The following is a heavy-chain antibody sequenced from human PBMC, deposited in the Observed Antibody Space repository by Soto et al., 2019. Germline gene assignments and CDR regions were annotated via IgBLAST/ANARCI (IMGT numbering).Heavy chain of an antibody. J-gene: IGHJ4*02. CDR3: ARGPYSSGWSFFDY. V-gene: IGHV3-21*01. CDR2: ISSSSSYI. D-gene: IGHD6-19*01. CDR1: GFTFSSYS. Sequence: GGSLRLSCAASGFTFSSYSMNWVRQAPGKGLEWVSSISSSSSYIYYADSVKGRFTISRDNAKNSLYLQMNSLRAEDTAVYYCARGPYSSGWSFFDYWGQGTLVTVSS.